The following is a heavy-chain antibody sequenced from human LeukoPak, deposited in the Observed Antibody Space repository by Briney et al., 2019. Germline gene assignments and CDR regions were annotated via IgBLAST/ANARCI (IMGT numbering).Heavy chain of an antibody. Sequence: SVKVSCKAFGFSFTNSAVQWVRQARGQRLEWIGWIVVGSGNTIYVQKFQERVTITRDMSTSTAYMELSSLRSEDTAVYYCAAAYIGGAMVTNAFDIWGQGTMVTVSS. CDR3: AAAYIGGAMVTNAFDI. V-gene: IGHV1-58*01. J-gene: IGHJ3*02. CDR1: GFSFTNSA. CDR2: IVVGSGNT. D-gene: IGHD5-18*01.